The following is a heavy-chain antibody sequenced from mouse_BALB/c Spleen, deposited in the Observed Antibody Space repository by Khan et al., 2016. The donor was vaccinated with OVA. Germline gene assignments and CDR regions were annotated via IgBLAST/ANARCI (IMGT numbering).Heavy chain of an antibody. CDR1: GYIFTNYM. CDR3: ARGGDGSFGF. Sequence: QVQLKGSGAELARPGASVKMSCKASGYIFTNYMMHWVKQRPGQGLEWIGDINPSNDYSNYNQNFKDKATLTADKSSSKAYMQRSSLTSEDSAVYYCARGGDGSFGFWGQGTLVTVSA. V-gene: IGHV1-4*01. J-gene: IGHJ3*01. D-gene: IGHD1-1*01. CDR2: INPSNDYS.